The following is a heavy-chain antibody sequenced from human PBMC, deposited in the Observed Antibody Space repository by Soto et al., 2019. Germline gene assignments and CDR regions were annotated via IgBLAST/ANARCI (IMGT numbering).Heavy chain of an antibody. D-gene: IGHD2-2*01. CDR2: IYYSGST. CDR1: GGSISSGDYY. J-gene: IGHJ4*02. V-gene: IGHV4-30-4*01. Sequence: PSETLSLTCTVSGGSISSGDYYWSWIRQPPGKGLEWIGYIYYSGSTYYNPSLKSRVTISVDTSKNQFSLKLSSVTAADTAVYYCASLVVPAAMPEDYWGQGTLVTVSS. CDR3: ASLVVPAAMPEDY.